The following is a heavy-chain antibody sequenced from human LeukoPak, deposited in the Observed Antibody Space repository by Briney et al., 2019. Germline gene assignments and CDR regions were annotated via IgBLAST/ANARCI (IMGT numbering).Heavy chain of an antibody. CDR2: IIPIFGTA. CDR3: AEAYYYDSSGYYSGVYYYGMDV. CDR1: GYTFTSYY. Sequence: ASVKVSCKASGYTFTSYYMHWARQAPGQGLEWMGGIIPIFGTANYAQKFQGRVTITADESTSTAYMELSSLRSEDTAVYYCAEAYYYDSSGYYSGVYYYGMDVWGQGTTVTVSS. J-gene: IGHJ6*02. D-gene: IGHD3-22*01. V-gene: IGHV1-69*13.